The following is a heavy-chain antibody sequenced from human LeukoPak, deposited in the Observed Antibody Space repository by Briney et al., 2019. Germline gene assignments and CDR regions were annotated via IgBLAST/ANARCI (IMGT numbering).Heavy chain of an antibody. D-gene: IGHD5-24*01. CDR3: ARDSGGGWLQPHNWFDP. CDR1: GFTFSSYW. CDR2: IKQDGSEK. J-gene: IGHJ5*02. V-gene: IGHV3-7*01. Sequence: QAGGSLRLSCAASGFTFSSYWMSWVRQAPGKGLEWVANIKQDGSEKYYVDSVKGRFTISRDNAKNSLYLQMNSLRAEDTAVYYCARDSGGGWLQPHNWFDPWGQGTLVTVS.